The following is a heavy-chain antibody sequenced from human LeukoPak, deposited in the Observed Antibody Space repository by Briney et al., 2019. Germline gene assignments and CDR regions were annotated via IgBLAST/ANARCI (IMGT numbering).Heavy chain of an antibody. CDR3: ARDLRAFFDY. CDR2: IYSGGST. J-gene: IGHJ4*02. Sequence: GGSLRLSCAVSGLTFSDAWISWVRQAPGKGLEWVSVIYSGGSTYYADSVKGRFTISRDNSKNTLYLQMNSLRAEDTAVYYCARDLRAFFDYWGQGTLVTVSS. CDR1: GLTFSDAW. D-gene: IGHD4-17*01. V-gene: IGHV3-66*01.